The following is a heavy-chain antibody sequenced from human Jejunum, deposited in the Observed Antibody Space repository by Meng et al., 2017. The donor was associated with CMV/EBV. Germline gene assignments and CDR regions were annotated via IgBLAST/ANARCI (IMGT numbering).Heavy chain of an antibody. CDR1: GFPISLYW. Sequence: SGFPISLYWMHLVRQVPGKGLEWVSRINTDGSHTNYADSVKGRFTISRDNAKSTLYLQMNSLTAEDTAVYYCIRGPYGADSWYDYWGQGTLVTVSS. J-gene: IGHJ4*02. CDR2: INTDGSHT. D-gene: IGHD4-17*01. CDR3: IRGPYGADSWYDY. V-gene: IGHV3-74*01.